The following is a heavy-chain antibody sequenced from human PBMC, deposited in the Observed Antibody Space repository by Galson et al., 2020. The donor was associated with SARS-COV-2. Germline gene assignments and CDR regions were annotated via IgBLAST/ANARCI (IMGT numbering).Heavy chain of an antibody. Sequence: ASVKVSCKASGYTFRSYAISWVRQAPGQGLEWMGWISPYNGNTNYAQKPQGRVTVTTDTSTTTAYMELSGLRSDDTAVYYCARDEYNFWNGYWYYGMDVWGQGTTVTVSS. CDR3: ARDEYNFWNGYWYYGMDV. V-gene: IGHV1-18*01. CDR2: ISPYNGNT. D-gene: IGHD3-3*01. CDR1: GYTFRSYA. J-gene: IGHJ6*02.